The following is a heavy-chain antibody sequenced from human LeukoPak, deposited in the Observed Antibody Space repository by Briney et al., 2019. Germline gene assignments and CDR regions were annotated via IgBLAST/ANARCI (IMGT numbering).Heavy chain of an antibody. CDR2: ISSSSTI. Sequence: GGSLRLSCAASGFTFSSYSMNWVRQAPGKGLEWVSYISSSSTIYYADSVKGRFTISRDNAKNSLYLQMNSLRAEDTAVYYCARGALIAAAVEGYFDYWGQGTLVTVSS. V-gene: IGHV3-48*01. CDR3: ARGALIAAAVEGYFDY. J-gene: IGHJ4*02. D-gene: IGHD6-13*01. CDR1: GFTFSSYS.